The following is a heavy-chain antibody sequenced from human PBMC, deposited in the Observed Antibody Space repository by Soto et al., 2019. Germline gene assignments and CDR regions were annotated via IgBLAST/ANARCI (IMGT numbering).Heavy chain of an antibody. CDR2: IYYSGST. Sequence: SETLSLTCTVSGGSISTNTYYWSWIRQPPGKGLEWIGYIYYSGSTYYNPSLKSRVTISVDTSKNQFSLKLSSVTAADTAVYYCATLSGWDDYWGQGTLVTVSS. CDR3: ATLSGWDDY. D-gene: IGHD6-19*01. CDR1: GGSISTNTYY. J-gene: IGHJ4*02. V-gene: IGHV4-30-4*01.